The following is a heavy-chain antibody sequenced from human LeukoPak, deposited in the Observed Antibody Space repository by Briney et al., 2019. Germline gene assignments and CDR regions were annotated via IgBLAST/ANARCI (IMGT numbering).Heavy chain of an antibody. CDR3: ARHFRYYYYYMDV. J-gene: IGHJ6*03. CDR1: GGSISSYY. D-gene: IGHD3-3*02. CDR2: VYTSGST. V-gene: IGHV4-4*09. Sequence: SETLSLTCTASGGSISSYYWSWIRQPPGKGLEWIGYVYTSGSTNYNPSLKSRVTISVDTSKNQFSLKLSSVTAADTAVYYCARHFRYYYYYMDVWGKGPRSASP.